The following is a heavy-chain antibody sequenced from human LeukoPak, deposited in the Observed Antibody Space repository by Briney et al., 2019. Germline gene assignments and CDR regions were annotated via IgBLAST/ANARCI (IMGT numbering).Heavy chain of an antibody. CDR1: GFTFDDYA. CDR2: ISGDGGST. D-gene: IGHD3-22*01. J-gene: IGHJ4*02. CDR3: AKDIYQYYYDSSGYAFDY. V-gene: IGHV3-43*02. Sequence: GGSLRLSCAASGFTFDDYAMHWVRQAPGKGLERVSLISGDGGSTYYADSVKGRFTISRDNSKNSLYLQMNSLRTEDTALYYCAKDIYQYYYDSSGYAFDYWGQGTLVTVSS.